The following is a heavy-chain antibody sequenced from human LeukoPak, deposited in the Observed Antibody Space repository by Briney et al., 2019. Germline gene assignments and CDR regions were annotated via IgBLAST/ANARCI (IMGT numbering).Heavy chain of an antibody. CDR3: ASTPGIAAAGAFDI. Sequence: SETLSLTCTVSGGSISSYYWSWIRQPPGKGLEWIGRIYTSGSTNYNPSLKSRVTMSVDTSKNQFSLKLSSVTAADTAVYYCASTPGIAAAGAFDIWGQGTMVTVSS. V-gene: IGHV4-4*07. J-gene: IGHJ3*02. CDR2: IYTSGST. D-gene: IGHD6-13*01. CDR1: GGSISSYY.